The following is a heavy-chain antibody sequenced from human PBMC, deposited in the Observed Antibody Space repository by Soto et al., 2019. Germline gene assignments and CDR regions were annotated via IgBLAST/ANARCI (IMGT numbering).Heavy chain of an antibody. J-gene: IGHJ3*02. V-gene: IGHV1-46*03. D-gene: IGHD5-12*01. CDR2: INPSGGST. Sequence: ASVKVSCKASGYTFTSYYMHWVRQAPGQGLEWMGIINPSGGSTSYAQKFQGRVTMTRDTSTSTVYMELSSLRSEDTAVYYCARERDIVATKGAFDIWGQGTMVTVSS. CDR1: GYTFTSYY. CDR3: ARERDIVATKGAFDI.